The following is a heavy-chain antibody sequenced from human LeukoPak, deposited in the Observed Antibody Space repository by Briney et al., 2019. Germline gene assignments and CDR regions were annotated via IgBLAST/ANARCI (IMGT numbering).Heavy chain of an antibody. J-gene: IGHJ4*02. CDR1: GYRFTSYW. V-gene: IGHV5-51*01. D-gene: IGHD3-22*01. CDR3: ARSGYYYDSSGYYQYDY. CDR2: IYPGDSDT. Sequence: PGESLKISFKGSGYRFTSYWIGWVRQMPGKGLEWMGIIYPGDSDTRYSPSFQGQVTISADKSISTAYLQWSSLKAPDTAMYYCARSGYYYDSSGYYQYDYWGQGTLVTVSS.